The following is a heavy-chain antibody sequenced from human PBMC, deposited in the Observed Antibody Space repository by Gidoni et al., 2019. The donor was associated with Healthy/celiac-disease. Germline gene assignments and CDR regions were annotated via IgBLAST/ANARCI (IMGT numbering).Heavy chain of an antibody. Sequence: EVQLLESGGGLVQPGGSLRLSCAASGFTFSSYAMSWVRQAPGKGLEWVSAISGSGGSTYYADSVKGRFTISRDNSKNTLYLQMNSLRAEDTAVYYCAKGGEDIVLMVYAIPLHYYYYGMDVWGQGTTVTVSS. CDR2: ISGSGGST. CDR3: AKGGEDIVLMVYAIPLHYYYYGMDV. V-gene: IGHV3-23*01. CDR1: GFTFSSYA. J-gene: IGHJ6*02. D-gene: IGHD2-8*01.